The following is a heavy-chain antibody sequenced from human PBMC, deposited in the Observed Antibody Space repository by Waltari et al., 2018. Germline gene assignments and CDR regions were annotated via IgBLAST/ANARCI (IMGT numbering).Heavy chain of an antibody. D-gene: IGHD3-3*01. CDR1: GGTFSSYT. CDR3: ARDPDYDFWSGYYGY. Sequence: QVQLVQSGAEVKKPGSSVKVSCKASGGTFSSYTISWVRQAPGQGLAWMGRIMPIIGIANYAQKFQGRVTITADKSTSTAYMELSSLRSEDTAVYYCARDPDYDFWSGYYGYWGQGTLVTVSS. CDR2: IMPIIGIA. J-gene: IGHJ4*02. V-gene: IGHV1-69*08.